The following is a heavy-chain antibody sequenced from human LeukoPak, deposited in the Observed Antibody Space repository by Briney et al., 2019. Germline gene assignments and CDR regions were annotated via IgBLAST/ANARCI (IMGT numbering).Heavy chain of an antibody. Sequence: PGGSLRLSCAASGFTFSSYSMNWARQAPGEGLEWVSYISSSSGTIYYADSVKGRFTISRDNAKNSLYLQMNSLRDEDTAVYYCAVYCSSTSCYTTNLFNYWGQGTLVTVSS. CDR3: AVYCSSTSCYTTNLFNY. D-gene: IGHD2-2*02. V-gene: IGHV3-48*02. CDR2: ISSSSGTI. J-gene: IGHJ4*02. CDR1: GFTFSSYS.